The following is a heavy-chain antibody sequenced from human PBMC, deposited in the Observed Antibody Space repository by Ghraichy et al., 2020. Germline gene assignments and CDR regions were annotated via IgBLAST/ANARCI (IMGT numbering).Heavy chain of an antibody. CDR3: ARGVEGYYDFWSGYYAFDY. D-gene: IGHD3-3*01. CDR1: GGTFSSYA. Sequence: SVKVSCKASGGTFSSYAISWVRQAPGQGLEWMGGIIPIFGTANYAQKFQGRVTITADESTSTAYMELSSLRSEDTAVYYCARGVEGYYDFWSGYYAFDYWGQGTLVTVSS. CDR2: IIPIFGTA. J-gene: IGHJ4*02. V-gene: IGHV1-69*13.